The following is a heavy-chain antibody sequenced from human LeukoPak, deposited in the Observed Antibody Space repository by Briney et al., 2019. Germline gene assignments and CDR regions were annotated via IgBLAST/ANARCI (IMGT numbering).Heavy chain of an antibody. CDR2: IRSKANSYAT. Sequence: GGSLRLSCAASGCTFSGSAMHWVRQASGKGLEWVGRIRSKANSYATAYAASVKGRFTISRDDSKNTAYLQMNSLKTEDTAVYYCTRPLYSSSSGYYYYYMDVWGKGTTVTVSS. J-gene: IGHJ6*03. CDR1: GCTFSGSA. CDR3: TRPLYSSSSGYYYYYMDV. V-gene: IGHV3-73*01. D-gene: IGHD6-6*01.